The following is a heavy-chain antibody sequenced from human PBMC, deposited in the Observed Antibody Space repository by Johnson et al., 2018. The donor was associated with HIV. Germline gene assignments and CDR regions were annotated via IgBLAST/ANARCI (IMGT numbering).Heavy chain of an antibody. CDR3: AKDWADQDSFDI. D-gene: IGHD3-16*01. CDR2: ISADGDST. Sequence: VQLVESGGGLVQPGGSLRLSCAASRFTFRIYAMTWVRQAPGKGLEWVSSISADGDSTYYADSVKGRFTISRDNPNNTFYLQMNSLRAEDTAIYYCAKDWADQDSFDIWGQGTMVTVSS. V-gene: IGHV3-23*04. CDR1: RFTFRIYA. J-gene: IGHJ3*02.